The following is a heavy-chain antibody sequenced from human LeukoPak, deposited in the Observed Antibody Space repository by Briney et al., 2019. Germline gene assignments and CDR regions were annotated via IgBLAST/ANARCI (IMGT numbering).Heavy chain of an antibody. V-gene: IGHV1-24*01. CDR2: FDPEDGET. CDR1: GYTLTELS. CDR3: ARNWDGDYGNWYFDL. J-gene: IGHJ2*01. Sequence: ASVKVSCKVSGYTLTELSMHWVRQAPGKGLEWMGGFDPEDGETIYAQKFQGRVTMTTDTSTSTAYMELRSLRSDDTAVYYCARNWDGDYGNWYFDLWGRGTLVTVSS. D-gene: IGHD4-17*01.